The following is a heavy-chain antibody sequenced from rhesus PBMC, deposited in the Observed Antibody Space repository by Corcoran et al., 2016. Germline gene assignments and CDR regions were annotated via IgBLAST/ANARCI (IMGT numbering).Heavy chain of an antibody. Sequence: EVQLVESGGGLVQPGGSLRLSCAASGFTFRSYGMHWVRPAQGTGLEGVAVISDDESKKYYADSVKDRFTISRDNSKNMLYLQMNNLKLEDSAVYYCASGYCTGSGCYAFDYWGQGVLVTVSS. V-gene: IGHV3-54*02. J-gene: IGHJ4*01. CDR2: ISDDESKK. CDR3: ASGYCTGSGCYAFDY. D-gene: IGHD2-21*01. CDR1: GFTFRSYG.